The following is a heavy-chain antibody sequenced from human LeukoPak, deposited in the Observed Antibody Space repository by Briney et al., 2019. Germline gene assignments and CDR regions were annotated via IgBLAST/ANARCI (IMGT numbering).Heavy chain of an antibody. CDR2: IYSDGNT. J-gene: IGHJ3*02. Sequence: GGSLRHSCAASGFTVSSNYMSWVRQAPGKGLEWVSVIYSDGNTYYADSVKGRFTISRDNSKNTLYLQMNSLRAEDTAVYYCARDFSGRGDAFDIWGQGTMVTVSS. V-gene: IGHV3-53*01. D-gene: IGHD1-26*01. CDR3: ARDFSGRGDAFDI. CDR1: GFTVSSNY.